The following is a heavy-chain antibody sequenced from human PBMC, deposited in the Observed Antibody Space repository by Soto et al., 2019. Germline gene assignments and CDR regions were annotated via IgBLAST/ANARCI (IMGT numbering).Heavy chain of an antibody. V-gene: IGHV5-51*01. Sequence: GESLKISCEGSGYSFTSYWIGWVRQMPGKGLEWMGIIYPGDSDTRYSPSFQGQVTISADKSISTAYLQWSSLKASDTAMYYCARPDSSGWYSGGVKHWGQGTLVTVSS. CDR2: IYPGDSDT. J-gene: IGHJ4*02. CDR3: ARPDSSGWYSGGVKH. D-gene: IGHD6-19*01. CDR1: GYSFTSYW.